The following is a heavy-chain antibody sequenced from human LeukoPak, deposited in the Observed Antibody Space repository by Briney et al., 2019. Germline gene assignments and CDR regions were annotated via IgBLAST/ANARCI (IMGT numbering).Heavy chain of an antibody. J-gene: IGHJ6*03. V-gene: IGHV1-8*01. CDR3: ARESGRGYYYYMDV. CDR2: MNPNSDNT. D-gene: IGHD1-26*01. CDR1: GYTFTSYD. Sequence: ASVKVSCKASGYTFTSYDINWVRQATGQGLEWMGWMNPNSDNTGYAQKFQGRVTMTRNTSISTAYMELSSLRSEDTAVYYCARESGRGYYYYMDVWGKGTTVTVSS.